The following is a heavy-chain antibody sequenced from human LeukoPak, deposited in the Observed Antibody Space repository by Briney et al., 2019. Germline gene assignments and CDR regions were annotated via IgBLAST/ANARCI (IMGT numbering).Heavy chain of an antibody. CDR3: ARDSRWLLDY. Sequence: GGSLRLSCAASGFTFSSYWMNWARQAPGKGLEWVANIKEDGGVEYYVDSVKGRFTISRDNTKNALYLQMNNLRADDTAVYFCARDSRWLLDYWGQGTLITVSS. CDR2: IKEDGGVE. J-gene: IGHJ4*02. V-gene: IGHV3-7*03. CDR1: GFTFSSYW. D-gene: IGHD6-19*01.